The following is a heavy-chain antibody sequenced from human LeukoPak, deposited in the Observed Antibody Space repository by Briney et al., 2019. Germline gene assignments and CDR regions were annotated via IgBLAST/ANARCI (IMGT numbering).Heavy chain of an antibody. CDR2: MNHNSGNT. Sequence: ASVKVSCKASGYTFTSYDINWVRQATGQGLEWMGWMNHNSGNTGYAQKFQGRVTMTRNTSISTAYMELSSLRSEDTAVYYCARRGGITIFGVVINGYYYYMDVWGKGSTVTVSS. V-gene: IGHV1-8*01. CDR1: GYTFTSYD. J-gene: IGHJ6*03. CDR3: ARRGGITIFGVVINGYYYYMDV. D-gene: IGHD3-3*01.